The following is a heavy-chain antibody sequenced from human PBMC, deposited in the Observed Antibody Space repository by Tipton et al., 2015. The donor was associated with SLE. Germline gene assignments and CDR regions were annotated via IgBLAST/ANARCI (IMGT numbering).Heavy chain of an antibody. J-gene: IGHJ3*02. D-gene: IGHD2-15*01. V-gene: IGHV3-23*01. CDR1: GFTFSSYA. CDR2: ISGSGGST. Sequence: SLRLSCAASGFTFSSYAMSWVRPAPGKGLEWVSAISGSGGSTYYADYVKGRFTISRDNSKNTLYLQMNSLRAEDTAVYYCARDPGLYCCGGSCYGDAFDIWGQGTMVTVSS. CDR3: ARDPGLYCCGGSCYGDAFDI.